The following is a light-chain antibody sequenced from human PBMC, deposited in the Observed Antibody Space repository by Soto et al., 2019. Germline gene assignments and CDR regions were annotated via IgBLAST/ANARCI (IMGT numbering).Light chain of an antibody. CDR1: SSNIESNT. Sequence: QSFRTQPPSASVTPGQRVTISCTGTSSNIESNTVTWYQQRPGTAPKLVIYSNYDRPSGVPDRFSGSKSGTSASLVIRGLQFEDEADYYCASSHDFLYGYVFGGAIRVTV. CDR3: ASSHDFLYGYV. J-gene: IGLJ1*01. V-gene: IGLV1-44*01. CDR2: SNY.